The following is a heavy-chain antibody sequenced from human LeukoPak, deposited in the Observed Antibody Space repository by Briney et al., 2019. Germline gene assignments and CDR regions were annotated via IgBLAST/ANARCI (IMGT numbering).Heavy chain of an antibody. Sequence: ASVKVSCNASGGTFNNYAISWVRQAPGQGLEWMGGIIHIFGTTNYAQKFQDRVTITADESTRTAWMELSSLTSEDTAVYYCAISSSGYTYGYVSGWFDPWGQGTLVTVSS. D-gene: IGHD5-18*01. J-gene: IGHJ5*02. CDR3: AISSSGYTYGYVSGWFDP. V-gene: IGHV1-69*13. CDR1: GGTFNNYA. CDR2: IIHIFGTT.